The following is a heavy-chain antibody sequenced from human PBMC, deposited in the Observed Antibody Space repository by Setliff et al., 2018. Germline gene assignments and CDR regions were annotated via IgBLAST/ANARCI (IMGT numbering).Heavy chain of an antibody. J-gene: IGHJ3*02. CDR2: TYYSGST. Sequence: SETLSLTCTVSGGSISSSSYYWGWIRQPPGKGLEYIGFTYYSGSTYYNPSLKSRVTISVDTSKNQFSLKLSSVTAADTAVYYCARDPLTTNRRRAFDIWGQGTMVTVSS. CDR3: ARDPLTTNRRRAFDI. V-gene: IGHV4-39*07. D-gene: IGHD4-17*01. CDR1: GGSISSSSYY.